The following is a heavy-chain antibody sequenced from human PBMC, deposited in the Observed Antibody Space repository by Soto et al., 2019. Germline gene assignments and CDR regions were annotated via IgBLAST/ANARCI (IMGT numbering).Heavy chain of an antibody. V-gene: IGHV1-18*04. CDR3: ATSYDSGFDP. D-gene: IGHD3-3*01. CDR1: GYSFSSYG. J-gene: IGHJ5*02. Sequence: ASVKVSCKASGYSFSSYGISWVRQAPGQGLDWMGWISVNNGNTDYAPKLQGRVTMTTDTSTSTAYMELRSLRSDDTAVYYCATSYDSGFDPWGQGTLVTVSS. CDR2: ISVNNGNT.